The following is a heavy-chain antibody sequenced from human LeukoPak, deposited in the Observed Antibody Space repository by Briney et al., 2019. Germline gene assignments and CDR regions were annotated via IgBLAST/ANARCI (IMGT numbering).Heavy chain of an antibody. CDR1: GGSISSSSYY. D-gene: IGHD3-22*01. Sequence: PSETLSLTCTVSGGSISSSSYYWGWIRQPPGKGLEYIGSIYYSGITDYNPSLKSRVTISVDTSKNQFSLKLSSVTAADTAVYYCAPGNSGYYFVWGQGTLVTVSS. CDR2: IYYSGIT. J-gene: IGHJ4*02. V-gene: IGHV4-39*07. CDR3: APGNSGYYFV.